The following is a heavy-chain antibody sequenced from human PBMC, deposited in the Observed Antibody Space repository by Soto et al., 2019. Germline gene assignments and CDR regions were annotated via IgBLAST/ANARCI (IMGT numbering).Heavy chain of an antibody. Sequence: ASVKVSCKASGYTFTSYGISWVRQAPGQGLEWMGWISAYNGNTNYAQKLQGRVTMTTDASTSTAYMELRSLRSDDTAVYYCARDPLGTMVRGVIIPFDYWGQGTLVTVSS. CDR2: ISAYNGNT. CDR3: ARDPLGTMVRGVIIPFDY. D-gene: IGHD3-10*01. J-gene: IGHJ4*02. CDR1: GYTFTSYG. V-gene: IGHV1-18*04.